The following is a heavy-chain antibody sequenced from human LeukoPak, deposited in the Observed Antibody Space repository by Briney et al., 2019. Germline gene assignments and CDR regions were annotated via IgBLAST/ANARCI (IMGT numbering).Heavy chain of an antibody. D-gene: IGHD2-15*01. V-gene: IGHV1-69*13. CDR3: ARDYTYSTGGTYYDRFDY. CDR1: GGTFSSYA. CDR2: IIPIFGTA. Sequence: SVKVSCKASGGTFSSYAISWVRQAPGQGLEWMGGIIPIFGTANYAQKFQGRVTITADESTSTAYMELSSLRAEDTAVYYCARDYTYSTGGTYYDRFDYWGQGTLVTVSS. J-gene: IGHJ4*02.